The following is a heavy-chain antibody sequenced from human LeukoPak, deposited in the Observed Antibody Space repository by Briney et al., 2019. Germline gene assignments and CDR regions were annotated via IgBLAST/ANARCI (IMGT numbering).Heavy chain of an antibody. V-gene: IGHV4-4*07. J-gene: IGHJ2*01. Sequence: SETLSLTCTVSGGSISSYDWSWIRQPAEKGLEWIGRTYTSGSTNYNPSLKSRVTMSVDMSKNQFSLKLSSMIAADTAVYYCARVSSSWYQDWYFDLWGRGTLVTVPS. CDR1: GGSISSYD. CDR3: ARVSSSWYQDWYFDL. D-gene: IGHD6-13*01. CDR2: TYTSGST.